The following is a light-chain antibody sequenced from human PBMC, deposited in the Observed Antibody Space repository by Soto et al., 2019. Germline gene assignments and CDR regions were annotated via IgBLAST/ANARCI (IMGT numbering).Light chain of an antibody. J-gene: IGLJ2*01. Sequence: QSALTQPPSASGSPGQSVTISCTGTSSDVGGYNYVSWYQQHPGKAPKLMIYEVSKRPSGVPDRFSGSKSGNTASLTVSGLQAEAEADYYCSSYAGSNNVLFGGGTKRTVL. CDR2: EVS. CDR3: SSYAGSNNVL. V-gene: IGLV2-8*01. CDR1: SSDVGGYNY.